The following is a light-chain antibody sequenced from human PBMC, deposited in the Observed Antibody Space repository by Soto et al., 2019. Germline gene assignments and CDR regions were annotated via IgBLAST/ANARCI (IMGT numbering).Light chain of an antibody. CDR1: SSNIGNNY. CDR2: RNN. CDR3: AAWDDSLIASYV. Sequence: QSVLTQPPSASGTPGQRVTISCSGSSSNIGNNYVFWYQKFPGTAPKLLIYRNNQRPSGVPDRFSGSKSGTSASLAISGLLSEDEADYYCAAWDDSLIASYVFGTGTKVTVL. V-gene: IGLV1-47*01. J-gene: IGLJ1*01.